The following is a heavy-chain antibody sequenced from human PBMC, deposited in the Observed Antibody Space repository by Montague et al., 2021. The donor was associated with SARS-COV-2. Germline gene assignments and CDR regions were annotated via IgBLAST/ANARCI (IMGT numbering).Heavy chain of an antibody. CDR2: IYYDGST. CDR1: GSSIRSYY. V-gene: IGHV4-59*03. D-gene: IGHD1-26*01. J-gene: IGHJ4*02. CDR3: ARYGSYFEH. Sequence: SETLSLTCTVSGSSIRSYYWSWIRQTPGKGLEWIGYIYYDGSTYYNPSLKSRVTMSVDSSKNQFSLRLSSVTAADTAVYYCARYGSYFEHWGQGTLVTVSS.